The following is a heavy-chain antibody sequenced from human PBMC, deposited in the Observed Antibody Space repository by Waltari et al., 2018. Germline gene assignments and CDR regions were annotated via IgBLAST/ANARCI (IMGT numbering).Heavy chain of an antibody. CDR1: GGSFSGYY. D-gene: IGHD2-15*01. CDR3: ARWGGSHYPRGDNGGCFPAFDY. Sequence: VKSEQRGVGQLWTSRSLPFNCAVYGGSFSGYYWSWNRQPQGKGREWIGEINHSGSTNYNPSLKIRVTISVDTSKIQSDLRIRSYTAAGVAVYDLARWGGSHYPRGDNGGCFPAFDYWGQGTLVTVSS. CDR2: INHSGST. J-gene: IGHJ4*02. V-gene: IGHV4-34*02.